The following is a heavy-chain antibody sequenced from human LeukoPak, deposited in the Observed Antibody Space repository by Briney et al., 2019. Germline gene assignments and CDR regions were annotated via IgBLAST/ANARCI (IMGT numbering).Heavy chain of an antibody. J-gene: IGHJ4*02. Sequence: SETLSLTCTVSGGSISSGGYYWSWIRQHPGKGLEWIGEISHSGSTGYNPSLKSRVTISVDKSKNHFSLKLSSVTAADTAVYYCARNMVGETTFDYWGQGTLVTVSS. CDR2: ISHSGST. V-gene: IGHV4-39*07. D-gene: IGHD2/OR15-2a*01. CDR3: ARNMVGETTFDY. CDR1: GGSISSGGYY.